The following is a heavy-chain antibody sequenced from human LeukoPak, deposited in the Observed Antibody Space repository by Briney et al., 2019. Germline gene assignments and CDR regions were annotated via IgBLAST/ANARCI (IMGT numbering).Heavy chain of an antibody. CDR1: GYTFTGYY. V-gene: IGHV1-2*02. J-gene: IGHJ5*02. Sequence: ASVKVSCKASGYTFTGYYMHWVRQAPGQGLEWMGWTNPNSGGTNYAQKFQGRVTMTRDTSISTAYMELSGLRSDDTAVYYCAREVVDTAMAFDPWGQGTLVTVSS. CDR2: TNPNSGGT. CDR3: AREVVDTAMAFDP. D-gene: IGHD5-18*01.